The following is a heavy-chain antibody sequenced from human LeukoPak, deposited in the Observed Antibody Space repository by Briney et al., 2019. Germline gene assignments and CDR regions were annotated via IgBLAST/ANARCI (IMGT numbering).Heavy chain of an antibody. D-gene: IGHD5-24*01. V-gene: IGHV3-21*04. CDR1: GFSFSSYR. J-gene: IGHJ4*02. Sequence: GGSLRLSCAASGFSFSSYRMNWVRQSPGKGLEWVSCSSSSGTYKYYADSVKGRFTISRDNAKNSLYLQMNSLRAEDTAVYYCARATRNGYDYWGQGTLVTVSS. CDR3: ARATRNGYDY. CDR2: SSSSGTYK.